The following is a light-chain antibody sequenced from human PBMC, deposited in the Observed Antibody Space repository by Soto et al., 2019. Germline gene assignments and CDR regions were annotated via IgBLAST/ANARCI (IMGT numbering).Light chain of an antibody. CDR2: SAS. Sequence: RVMTQYPATLSVSPGASATLSCRASQSVGTNLAWYQQTTGQSPRVLIHSASTRATGIPARFSGSGSDTECTLIISGLHSEDFAIYYCHQYNNWPPYSFGQGTKLE. CDR1: QSVGTN. J-gene: IGKJ2*01. V-gene: IGKV3-15*01. CDR3: HQYNNWPPYS.